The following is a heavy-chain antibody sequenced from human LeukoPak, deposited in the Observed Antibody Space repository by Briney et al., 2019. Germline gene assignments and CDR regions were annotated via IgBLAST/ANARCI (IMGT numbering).Heavy chain of an antibody. V-gene: IGHV3-33*06. J-gene: IGHJ4*02. CDR3: AKSYHYYGSSIDY. Sequence: GGSLRLSCAASGFTFSSYGMHWVRQAPGKGLEWVAVIWYDGRNKYYADSVKGRFTISRDNSKNTLYLQMNSLRAEDTAVYYCAKSYHYYGSSIDYWGQGTLVTVSS. CDR1: GFTFSSYG. CDR2: IWYDGRNK. D-gene: IGHD3-10*01.